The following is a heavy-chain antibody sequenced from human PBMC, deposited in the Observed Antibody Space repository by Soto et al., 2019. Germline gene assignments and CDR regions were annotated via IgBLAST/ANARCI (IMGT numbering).Heavy chain of an antibody. J-gene: IGHJ6*03. V-gene: IGHV3-53*04. CDR3: ARGMTEYSDFWSGYSYYYYMDV. CDR2: IYSGGST. Sequence: PGGSLRLSCAASGFTGSSNYMSWVRQAPGKEQEWVSVIYSGGSTYYADSVKGRFTISRHNSNNTLYLQMNSLRAEDTAVYYCARGMTEYSDFWSGYSYYYYMDVWGKGT. CDR1: GFTGSSNY. D-gene: IGHD3-3*01.